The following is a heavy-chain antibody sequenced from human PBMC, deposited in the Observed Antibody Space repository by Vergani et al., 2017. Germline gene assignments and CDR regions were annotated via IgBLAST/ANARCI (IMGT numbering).Heavy chain of an antibody. Sequence: QVQLQESGPGLVKSSETLSLTCTVSGGSLSDYYWNWLRQPPGERLEWIGYIYKSGSSTYNPSLKGRVTISADTSKNQFSLKLTSVTAADTALYYCARDRGYSTGWYSAFDIWGQGTMVTVSS. CDR1: GGSLSDYY. CDR2: IYKSGSS. CDR3: ARDRGYSTGWYSAFDI. D-gene: IGHD6-19*01. V-gene: IGHV4-59*01. J-gene: IGHJ3*02.